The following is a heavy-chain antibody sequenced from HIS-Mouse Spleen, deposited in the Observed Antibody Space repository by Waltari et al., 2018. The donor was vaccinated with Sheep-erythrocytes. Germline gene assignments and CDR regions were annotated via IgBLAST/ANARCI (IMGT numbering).Heavy chain of an antibody. CDR1: AVPFSSYS. CDR3: ARVANLCFDY. CDR2: ISYDGSNK. Sequence: QVQLVESGGGLVQPGRSRSLSCAAPAVPFSSYSMHWVRQAPGKGLEWVAVISYDGSNKYYADSVKGRFTISRDNSKNTLYLQMNSLRAEDTAVYYCARVANLCFDYWGQGTLVTVSS. D-gene: IGHD5-12*01. J-gene: IGHJ4*02. V-gene: IGHV3-30-3*01.